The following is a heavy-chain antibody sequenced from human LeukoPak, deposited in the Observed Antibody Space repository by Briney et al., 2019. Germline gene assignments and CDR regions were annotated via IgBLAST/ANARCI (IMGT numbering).Heavy chain of an antibody. J-gene: IGHJ6*02. CDR3: ARAEPNGSGSYYMSSQTNYYYYYGMDV. V-gene: IGHV1-46*01. CDR2: INPSGGST. Sequence: ASVKVSCKASGYTXTSYYMHWVRQAPGQGLEWMGIINPSGGSTSYAQKFQGRVTMTRDTSTSTVYMELSSLRSEDTAVYYCARAEPNGSGSYYMSSQTNYYYYYGMDVWGQGTTVTVSS. D-gene: IGHD3-10*01. CDR1: GYTXTSYY.